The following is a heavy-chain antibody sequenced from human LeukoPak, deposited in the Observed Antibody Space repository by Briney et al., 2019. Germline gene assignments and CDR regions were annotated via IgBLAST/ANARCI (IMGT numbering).Heavy chain of an antibody. J-gene: IGHJ6*02. CDR1: GYPFTNYE. D-gene: IGHD2-8*02. Sequence: ASVKVSCKASGYPFTNYEINWVRQAPGQGLEWLGWMNPNNDETGYEAKFQGRVAMTMNMSINTAYMELCGLRSEDTAVYYCARSDNTYWYYYYSLDVWGQGTTVTVSS. CDR3: ARSDNTYWYYYYSLDV. V-gene: IGHV1-8*01. CDR2: MNPNNDET.